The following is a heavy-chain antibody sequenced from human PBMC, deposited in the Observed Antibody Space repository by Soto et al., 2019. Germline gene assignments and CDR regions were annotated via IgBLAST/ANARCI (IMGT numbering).Heavy chain of an antibody. Sequence: SETLSLTCTVSGGSSSSYYYSWIRQPPGKGLEWIGYVHYSGSTNYNPSLKSRVTISVDTSKNQFSLRLSSATAADTAVYYCARAYYDRSGYAVDPWGQGTLVTVSS. J-gene: IGHJ5*02. V-gene: IGHV4-59*01. CDR2: VHYSGST. D-gene: IGHD3-22*01. CDR1: GGSSSSYY. CDR3: ARAYYDRSGYAVDP.